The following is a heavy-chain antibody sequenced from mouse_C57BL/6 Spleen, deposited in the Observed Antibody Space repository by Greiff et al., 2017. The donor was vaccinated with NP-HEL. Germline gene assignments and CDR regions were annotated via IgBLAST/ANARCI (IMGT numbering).Heavy chain of an antibody. CDR1: GYTFTEYT. D-gene: IGHD4-1*01. CDR3: ARHEDSSNWENWYFDV. CDR2: FYPGSGSI. J-gene: IGHJ1*03. V-gene: IGHV1-62-2*01. Sequence: QVQLKESGAELVKPGASVKLSCKASGYTFTEYTIHWVKQRSGQGLEWIGWFYPGSGSIKYNEKFKDKATLTADKSSSTVYMELSRLTSEDSAVYFCARHEDSSNWENWYFDVWGTGTTVTVSS.